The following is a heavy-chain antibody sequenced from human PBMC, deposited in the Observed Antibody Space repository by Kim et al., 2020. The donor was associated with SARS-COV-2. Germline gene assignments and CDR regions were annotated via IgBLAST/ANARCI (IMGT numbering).Heavy chain of an antibody. CDR2: INAGNGNT. J-gene: IGHJ3*02. V-gene: IGHV1-3*01. D-gene: IGHD3-16*01. Sequence: ASVKVSCKASGYTFTSYAMHWVRQAPGQRLEWMGWINAGNGNTKYSQKFQGRVTITRDTSASTAYMELSSLRSEDTAVYYCARDYDYVWGNLVGAFDIWGQGTMVTVSS. CDR3: ARDYDYVWGNLVGAFDI. CDR1: GYTFTSYA.